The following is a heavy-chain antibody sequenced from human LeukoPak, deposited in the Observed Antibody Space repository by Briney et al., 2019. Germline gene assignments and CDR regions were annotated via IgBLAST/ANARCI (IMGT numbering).Heavy chain of an antibody. D-gene: IGHD4-23*01. CDR2: IRYDESNE. V-gene: IGHV3-30*02. CDR1: GFSFSSYG. J-gene: IGHJ4*01. Sequence: GGSLRDSCSASGFSFSSYGMHGVRQAPGKGLEWVAFIRYDESNEYYADSVKGRFTISRDNSKDTLYLQMNSLRVEDTAIYFCTKSYGANYFDSWGHGPLVTVSS. CDR3: TKSYGANYFDS.